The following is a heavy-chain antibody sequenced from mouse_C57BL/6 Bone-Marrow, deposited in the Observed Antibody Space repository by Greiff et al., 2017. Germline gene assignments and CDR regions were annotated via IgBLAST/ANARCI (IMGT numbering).Heavy chain of an antibody. J-gene: IGHJ2*01. Sequence: EVQRVESGAELVRPGASVKLSCTASGFNIKDDYMHWVKQRPEQGLEWIGWIDPENGDTEYASKFPGKATITADTSSNTAYLQLSSLTSEDTAVYYCTTSITTVVAEEGYYFDYGGQGTTLTVSS. CDR1: GFNIKDDY. CDR3: TTSITTVVAEEGYYFDY. V-gene: IGHV14-4*01. D-gene: IGHD1-1*01. CDR2: IDPENGDT.